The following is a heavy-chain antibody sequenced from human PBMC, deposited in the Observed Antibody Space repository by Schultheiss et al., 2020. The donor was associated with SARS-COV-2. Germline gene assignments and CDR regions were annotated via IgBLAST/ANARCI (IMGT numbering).Heavy chain of an antibody. J-gene: IGHJ4*02. Sequence: SETLSLTCAVSGGSISSSNWWSWVRQPPGKGLEWIGEIYHSGSTNYNPSLKSRVTISVDTSKNQFSLKLSSVTAADTAVYYCARGRGISMVRGTFDYWGQGTLVTVSS. D-gene: IGHD3-10*01. CDR1: GGSISSSNW. V-gene: IGHV4-4*02. CDR3: ARGRGISMVRGTFDY. CDR2: IYHSGST.